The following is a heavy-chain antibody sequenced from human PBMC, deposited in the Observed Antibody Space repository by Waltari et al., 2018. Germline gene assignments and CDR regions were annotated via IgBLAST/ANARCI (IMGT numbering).Heavy chain of an antibody. Sequence: EVQLVQSGAEVKKPGESLKISCQASGYTFSSNWIGWGRQMPGKGLEWMAIIYPENSDTRYSPSFQGQVTISADKSINTVYLQWSSLKASDTAMYFCAKEHTNGRSYFDYWGQGTLVTVSS. J-gene: IGHJ4*02. CDR3: AKEHTNGRSYFDY. CDR2: IYPENSDT. CDR1: GYTFSSNW. V-gene: IGHV5-51*01. D-gene: IGHD2-8*01.